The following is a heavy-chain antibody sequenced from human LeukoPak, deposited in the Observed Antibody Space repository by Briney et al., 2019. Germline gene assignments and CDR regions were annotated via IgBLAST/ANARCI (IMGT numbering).Heavy chain of an antibody. D-gene: IGHD2-15*01. V-gene: IGHV4-31*03. Sequence: LTCTVSGGSISSDGYHWIWIPQHPGQGLEWIGYNNCRRSTYSNPSIRSRVTLRVDTSKNQFSLMLSSVTAADTAVYYCALGYCGGGSCYAREDFQHWGQGTLVTVSS. CDR1: GGSISSDGYH. CDR2: NNCRRST. J-gene: IGHJ1*01. CDR3: ALGYCGGGSCYAREDFQH.